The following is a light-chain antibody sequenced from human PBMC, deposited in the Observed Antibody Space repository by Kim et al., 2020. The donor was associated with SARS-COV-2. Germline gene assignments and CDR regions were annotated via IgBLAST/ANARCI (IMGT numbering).Light chain of an antibody. CDR1: SLRSYY. CDR3: NSRDSNDNVV. CDR2: GKS. Sequence: SSELTQDPAVSEALGQTVRITCQGDSLRSYYATWYQQKPGQAPILVIYGKSNRPSGIPDRFSGSSSGNTASLTITGTQAGDEADYYCNSRDSNDNVVFGGGTQLTVL. J-gene: IGLJ2*01. V-gene: IGLV3-19*01.